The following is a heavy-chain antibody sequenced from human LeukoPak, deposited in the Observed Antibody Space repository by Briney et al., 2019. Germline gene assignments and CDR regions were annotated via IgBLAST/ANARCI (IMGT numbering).Heavy chain of an antibody. CDR3: ARERNFYYFDY. CDR2: ITGDCNYI. Sequence: GGSLRLSCASSGFTFNDYTMTWVRQAPGKGLEWVSSITGDCNYIFYADSVKARFTISRDNAQNPLFLELNSLRGEDTAVYYCARERNFYYFDYWGQGALVTVSS. J-gene: IGHJ4*02. CDR1: GFTFNDYT. D-gene: IGHD3-3*01. V-gene: IGHV3-21*01.